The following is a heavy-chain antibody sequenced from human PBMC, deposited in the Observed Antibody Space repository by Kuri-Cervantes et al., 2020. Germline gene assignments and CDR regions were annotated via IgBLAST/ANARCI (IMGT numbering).Heavy chain of an antibody. J-gene: IGHJ4*02. D-gene: IGHD5-24*01. V-gene: IGHV3-30*02. CDR3: APTDATETFDY. CDR1: GFTFSNYG. Sequence: GESLKISCATSGFTFSNYGMHWVRQAPGKGLEWVAFIRYDGSNKYYADSVKGRFTISRDNSKNTLYLQMNTLRGEDTAVYYCAPTDATETFDYWGQGTLVTVSS. CDR2: IRYDGSNK.